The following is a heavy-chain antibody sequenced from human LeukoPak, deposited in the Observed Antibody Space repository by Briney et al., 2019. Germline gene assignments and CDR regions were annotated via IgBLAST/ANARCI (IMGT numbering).Heavy chain of an antibody. CDR2: INHSGST. Sequence: SVTLSLTCAVYGGSFSGYYWSWIRQPPGKGLEWIGEINHSGSTNYNPSLKSRVTISVDTSKNQFSLKLSSVTAADTAVYYCAAGNPDAFDIWGQGTMVTVSS. D-gene: IGHD1-14*01. J-gene: IGHJ3*02. CDR3: AAGNPDAFDI. CDR1: GGSFSGYY. V-gene: IGHV4-34*01.